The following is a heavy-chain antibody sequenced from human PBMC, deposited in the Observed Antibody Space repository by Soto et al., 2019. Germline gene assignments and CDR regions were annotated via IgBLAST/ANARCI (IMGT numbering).Heavy chain of an antibody. Sequence: QVPLVESGGGVVQPGRSLRLSCAASGFKFTTYGLHWVRQAPGKGLEWVAVIWYDGSNQYYADSVKGRFTISRDNSNNILYLEMNSVRVEDTAVYYCVKDHCGGDCYSDPDFDYWGQGTLVTVSS. CDR2: IWYDGSNQ. CDR1: GFKFTTYG. V-gene: IGHV3-33*06. J-gene: IGHJ4*02. CDR3: VKDHCGGDCYSDPDFDY. D-gene: IGHD2-21*02.